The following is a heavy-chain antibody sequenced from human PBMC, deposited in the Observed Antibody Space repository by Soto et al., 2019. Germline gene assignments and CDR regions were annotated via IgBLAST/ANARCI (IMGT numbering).Heavy chain of an antibody. J-gene: IGHJ5*02. D-gene: IGHD6-25*01. CDR2: IYYSGST. V-gene: IGHV4-59*01. CDR1: GGSISSYY. Sequence: SENLSLTCTVYGGSISSYYWSWIRQPPGKGLEWIGYIYYSGSTNCNPSLKSRVTISVDTSKNQFSLKLNSVTAADTAVYYCARPHGGSSGWDNWFDPWGQGTLVTVS. CDR3: ARPHGGSSGWDNWFDP.